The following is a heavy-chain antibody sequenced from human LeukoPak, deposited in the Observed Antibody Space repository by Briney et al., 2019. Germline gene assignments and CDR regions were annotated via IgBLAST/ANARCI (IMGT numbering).Heavy chain of an antibody. CDR1: GFTFSSYA. CDR2: ISGSGGST. D-gene: IGHD2-21*01. CDR3: AKDLALIRVYYYMDV. J-gene: IGHJ6*03. V-gene: IGHV3-23*01. Sequence: PGGSLRLSCAASGFTFSSYAMSWVRQAPGKGLEWVSAISGSGGSTYYADSVKGRFTIPRDNSKNTLYLQMNSLRAEDTAVYYCAKDLALIRVYYYMDVWGKGTTVTVSS.